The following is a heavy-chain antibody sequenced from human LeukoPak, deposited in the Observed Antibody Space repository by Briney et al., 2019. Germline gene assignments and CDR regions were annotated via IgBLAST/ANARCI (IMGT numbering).Heavy chain of an antibody. Sequence: PSETLSLTCTVSGGSVSSGSYCWSWIRQPPGKGLEWIGYIYYSGSTNYNPSLKSRVTISVDTSKNQFSLKLSSVTAADTAVYYCARGRYSSGWYPRDWGQGTLVTVSS. CDR3: ARGRYSSGWYPRD. CDR2: IYYSGST. D-gene: IGHD6-19*01. CDR1: GGSVSSGSYC. J-gene: IGHJ4*02. V-gene: IGHV4-61*01.